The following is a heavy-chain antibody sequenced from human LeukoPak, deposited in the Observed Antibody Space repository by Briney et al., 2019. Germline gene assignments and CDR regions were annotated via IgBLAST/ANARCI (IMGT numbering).Heavy chain of an antibody. CDR3: AREVRGVNHDAFDI. V-gene: IGHV1-46*01. CDR2: INPSGDNT. Sequence: GASVKVSCKASGYTFTNNFMHWVRQAPGQGLEWMGIINPSGDNTWYAQKFQGRVTMTRDMATSTDYMEVSSLRSEDTAVYYCAREVRGVNHDAFDIWGQGTMVTVSS. J-gene: IGHJ3*02. D-gene: IGHD3-10*01. CDR1: GYTFTNNF.